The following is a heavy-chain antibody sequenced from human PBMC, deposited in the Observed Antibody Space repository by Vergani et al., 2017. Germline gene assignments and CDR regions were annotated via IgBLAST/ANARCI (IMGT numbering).Heavy chain of an antibody. V-gene: IGHV3-33*08. D-gene: IGHD6-19*01. CDR1: GFTFSSYA. CDR2: IWYDGSNK. J-gene: IGHJ4*02. Sequence: VQLLESGGGLVQPGGSLRLSCAASGFTFSSYAMSWVRQAPGKGLEWVAVIWYDGSNKYYGDSVKGRFTISRDNSKNTLYLQMNSLRAEDTAVYYCARDRQYSSGWYGSPKNYFDYWGQGTLVTVSS. CDR3: ARDRQYSSGWYGSPKNYFDY.